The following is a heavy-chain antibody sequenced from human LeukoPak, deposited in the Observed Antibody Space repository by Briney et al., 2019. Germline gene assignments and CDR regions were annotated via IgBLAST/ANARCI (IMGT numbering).Heavy chain of an antibody. Sequence: PSETLSLTCTVSGGSISSSSYYWGWIRQPPGKGLEWLGSIYYSGSTYYNPSLKSRVTISLDTSKNQFSLKLSSVTAADTAVYYCARPLTYYYDSSGYSNWFDPWGQGTLVTVSS. J-gene: IGHJ5*02. CDR2: IYYSGST. CDR3: ARPLTYYYDSSGYSNWFDP. V-gene: IGHV4-39*01. CDR1: GGSISSSSYY. D-gene: IGHD3-22*01.